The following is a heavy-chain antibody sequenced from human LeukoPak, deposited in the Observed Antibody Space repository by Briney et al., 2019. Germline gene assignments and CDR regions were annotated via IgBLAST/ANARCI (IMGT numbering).Heavy chain of an antibody. CDR1: GFTFSSYA. J-gene: IGHJ4*02. CDR2: ISGSGGST. D-gene: IGHD3-16*01. CDR3: AKDTNPDYYDYVWGAFDY. Sequence: PGGSLRLSCAASGFTFSSYAMSWVRQAPGKGLEWVSAISGSGGSTYYADSVKGRFTISRDNSKNTLYLQMNSLRAEDTAVYYCAKDTNPDYYDYVWGAFDYWGQGTLVTVSS. V-gene: IGHV3-23*01.